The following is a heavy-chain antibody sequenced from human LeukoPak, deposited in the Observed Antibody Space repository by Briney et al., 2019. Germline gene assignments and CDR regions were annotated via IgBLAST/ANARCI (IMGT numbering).Heavy chain of an antibody. V-gene: IGHV4-39*07. J-gene: IGHJ6*02. Sequence: SETLSLTCTVSGGSISSSSYYWGWIRQPPGKGLEWIGSIHYSGSTYYNPSLKSRVTILVDTSKNQFSLKLSSVTAADTAVYYCARDRSIVGAQQTPLDVWGQGTTVTVSS. CDR1: GGSISSSSYY. D-gene: IGHD1-26*01. CDR3: ARDRSIVGAQQTPLDV. CDR2: IHYSGST.